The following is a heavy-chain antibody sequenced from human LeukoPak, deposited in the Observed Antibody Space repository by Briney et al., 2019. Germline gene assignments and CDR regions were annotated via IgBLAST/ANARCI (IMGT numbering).Heavy chain of an antibody. D-gene: IGHD3-22*01. CDR2: IYYSGST. J-gene: IGHJ4*02. Sequence: SETLSLTFTVPGGSISSYYWSWIRQPPGKGLEWIGYIYYSGSTNYNPSLKSRVTISVDTSKNQFSLKLSSVTAADTAVYYCARDLVRYYDSSGHTEDWGQGTLVTVSS. CDR3: ARDLVRYYDSSGHTED. CDR1: GGSISSYY. V-gene: IGHV4-59*01.